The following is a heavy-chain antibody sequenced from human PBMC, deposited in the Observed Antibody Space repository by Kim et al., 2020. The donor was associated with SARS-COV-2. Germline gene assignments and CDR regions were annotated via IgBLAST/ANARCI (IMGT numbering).Heavy chain of an antibody. Sequence: SETLSLTCTVSGGSISSSSYYWGWIRQPPGKGLEWIGSIYYSGSTYYNPSLNSRVTISVDTSKNQFSLKLSSVTAADTAVYYCARLVFDYYDSSIYYYYGMDVWGQGTTVTVSS. CDR1: GGSISSSSYY. CDR3: ARLVFDYYDSSIYYYYGMDV. J-gene: IGHJ6*02. V-gene: IGHV4-39*01. CDR2: IYYSGST. D-gene: IGHD3-22*01.